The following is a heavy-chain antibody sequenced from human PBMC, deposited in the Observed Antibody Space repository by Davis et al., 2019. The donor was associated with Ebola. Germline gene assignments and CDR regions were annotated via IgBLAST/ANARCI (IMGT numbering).Heavy chain of an antibody. CDR3: ARGHTYGRWDDRFDP. D-gene: IGHD5-18*01. J-gene: IGHJ5*02. CDR2: INPNFGGT. V-gene: IGHV1-2*06. Sequence: ASVKVSCKASGYTFAAHYIHWVRQAPGQGFEWVGRINPNFGGTIYAQKFQGRVTMTIDTSINPAYMELDRRKSDDTALYYCARGHTYGRWDDRFDPWGQGTLVTVSS. CDR1: GYTFAAHY.